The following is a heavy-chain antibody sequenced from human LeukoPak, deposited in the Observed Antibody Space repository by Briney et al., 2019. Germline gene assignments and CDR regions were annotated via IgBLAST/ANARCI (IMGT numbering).Heavy chain of an antibody. Sequence: SETLSLTCTVSGGSISTYYWSWIRQPPGKGLEWIGYIYYSGSTNYNASLKSRVTISVDTSKNQFSLKLSSVTAADTAVYYCARDTAQWRLGGGRYWYFDLWGRGTLVTVSS. V-gene: IGHV4-59*01. J-gene: IGHJ2*01. D-gene: IGHD2-15*01. CDR3: ARDTAQWRLGGGRYWYFDL. CDR1: GGSISTYY. CDR2: IYYSGST.